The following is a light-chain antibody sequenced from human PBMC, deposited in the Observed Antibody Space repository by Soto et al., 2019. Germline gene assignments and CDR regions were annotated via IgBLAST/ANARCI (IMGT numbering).Light chain of an antibody. V-gene: IGLV3-1*01. CDR1: KLGDKY. J-gene: IGLJ2*01. CDR3: QAWDRSTAV. Sequence: SYELTQPPSVSVSPGQTASITCSGDKLGDKYACWYQRKPGQSPVLVIYQDSKRPSGIPERFSGANSGNTATLTISGTQSMDEADYYCQAWDRSTAVFGGGTQLTVL. CDR2: QDS.